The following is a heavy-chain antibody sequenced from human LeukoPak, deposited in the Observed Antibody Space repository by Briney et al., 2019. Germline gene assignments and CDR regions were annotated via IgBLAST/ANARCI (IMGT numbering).Heavy chain of an antibody. CDR2: ISSNGGST. CDR1: GFTFSSYA. CDR3: AKDPLNWGTIYFDY. Sequence: PGGSLRLSCAASGFTFSSYAMHWVRQAPGKGLEYVSAISSNGGSTYYANSVKGRFTISRDNSKNTLFLQMNSLTAEDTAIYYCAKDPLNWGTIYFDYWGQGTLVTVSS. J-gene: IGHJ4*02. V-gene: IGHV3-64*01. D-gene: IGHD7-27*01.